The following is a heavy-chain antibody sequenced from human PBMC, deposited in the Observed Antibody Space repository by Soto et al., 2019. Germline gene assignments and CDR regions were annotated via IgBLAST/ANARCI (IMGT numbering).Heavy chain of an antibody. CDR2: INPNSGGT. Sequence: ASVKVSCKASGYTFTGYYMHWVRQAPGQGLEWMGWINPNSGGTNYAQKFQGRVTMTRDTSISTAYMELSRLRSDDTAVYYCARELTIFGVVIGWFDPWGQGTLVTVSS. CDR3: ARELTIFGVVIGWFDP. CDR1: GYTFTGYY. J-gene: IGHJ5*02. D-gene: IGHD3-3*01. V-gene: IGHV1-2*02.